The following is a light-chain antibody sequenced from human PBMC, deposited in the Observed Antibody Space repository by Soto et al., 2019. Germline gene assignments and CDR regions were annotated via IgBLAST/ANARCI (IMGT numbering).Light chain of an antibody. Sequence: ESVLTQSPGTLSLSPGERATLSCRASQSVSSSFLAWYQLKPDQAPRLLIYGASSRATGIPDRFSGSGSGTDFTLTISRLEPEDFAVYYCQQYDGSPWTFGQGTKVEIK. J-gene: IGKJ1*01. V-gene: IGKV3-20*01. CDR2: GAS. CDR1: QSVSSSF. CDR3: QQYDGSPWT.